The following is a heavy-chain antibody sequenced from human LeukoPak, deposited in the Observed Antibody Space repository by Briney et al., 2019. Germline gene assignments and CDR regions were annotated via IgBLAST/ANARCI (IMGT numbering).Heavy chain of an antibody. D-gene: IGHD5-12*01. Sequence: GGSLRLSCAASGFTFSNYEINWVRQAPGKGLEWVSYISSSGITMNYADSVKGRLTISRDNAKNSLYLQMNSLRAEDTAVYYCARGWWSGYDTKLDYWGQGALVTVSS. J-gene: IGHJ4*02. CDR3: ARGWWSGYDTKLDY. CDR2: ISSSGITM. CDR1: GFTFSNYE. V-gene: IGHV3-48*03.